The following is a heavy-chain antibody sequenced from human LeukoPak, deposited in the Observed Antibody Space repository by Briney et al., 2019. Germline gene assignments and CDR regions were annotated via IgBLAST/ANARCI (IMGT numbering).Heavy chain of an antibody. D-gene: IGHD1-26*01. CDR2: IWYDGSNK. J-gene: IGHJ1*01. CDR3: ARVGRVGGLSFQH. Sequence: GRSLRLYCAASGFTFSSYGMHWVRQAPGKGLEGVAVIWYDGSNKYYADSVKGRFTISRDNSKNTLYLQMNSLRAEDTAVYYCARVGRVGGLSFQHWGQGTLVTVSS. CDR1: GFTFSSYG. V-gene: IGHV3-33*01.